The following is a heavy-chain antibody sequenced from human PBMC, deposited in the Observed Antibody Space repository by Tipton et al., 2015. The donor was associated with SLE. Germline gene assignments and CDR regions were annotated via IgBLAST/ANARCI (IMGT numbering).Heavy chain of an antibody. J-gene: IGHJ6*02. V-gene: IGHV3-7*01. Sequence: GSLRLSCTASEFTFSDHWMTWIRQAPGKGLEGVANIKPDGSDKYYGESVKGRFTISRDNAKNSVTLQMNGLRPEDTAVYYCARGHYGMDVWGQGATVTVSS. CDR3: ARGHYGMDV. CDR2: IKPDGSDK. CDR1: EFTFSDHW.